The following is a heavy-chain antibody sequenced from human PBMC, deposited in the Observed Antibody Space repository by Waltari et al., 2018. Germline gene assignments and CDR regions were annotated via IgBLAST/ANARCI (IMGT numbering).Heavy chain of an antibody. V-gene: IGHV4-59*01. CDR3: ARWSTVVSFWYFDI. Sequence: QVQLQESGPGLVRPSETLSLTCTVSRGSISPYYWTWIRPSPGKVLEWIGYIHHTGTVNYNPALKSRATITLETTHNQFSLRLNSLTDADTAIYYCARWSTVVSFWYFDIWGRGTRVSVSS. D-gene: IGHD2-8*02. J-gene: IGHJ2*01. CDR1: RGSISPYY. CDR2: IHHTGTV.